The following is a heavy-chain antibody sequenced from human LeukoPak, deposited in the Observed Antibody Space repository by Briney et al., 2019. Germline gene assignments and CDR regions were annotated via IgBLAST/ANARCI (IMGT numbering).Heavy chain of an antibody. V-gene: IGHV3-23*01. CDR3: VRRDIYTTSSWGAFDI. J-gene: IGHJ3*02. Sequence: GGSLRLSCAASGFTFSRYVMSWVRQVPGRRPEWVSTIISTGGEIFYADSVKGRVTISRDNSNNKLYLQMDSLRTEDTALYYCVRRDIYTTSSWGAFDIWGQGTLVTVS. D-gene: IGHD6-6*01. CDR1: GFTFSRYV. CDR2: IISTGGEI.